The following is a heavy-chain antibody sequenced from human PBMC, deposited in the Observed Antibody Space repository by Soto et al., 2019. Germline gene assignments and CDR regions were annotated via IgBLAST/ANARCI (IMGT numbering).Heavy chain of an antibody. CDR3: ARGHDYYYGMDV. CDR1: EYTFTSYD. J-gene: IGHJ6*02. V-gene: IGHV1-8*01. CDR2: MNPNSGNT. Sequence: ASVKVSCKASEYTFTSYDINWVRQATGQGLEWMGWMNPNSGNTGYAQKFQGRVTMTRNTSISTAYMELSSLRSEDTAVYYCARGHDYYYGMDVWGQGTTVTVSS.